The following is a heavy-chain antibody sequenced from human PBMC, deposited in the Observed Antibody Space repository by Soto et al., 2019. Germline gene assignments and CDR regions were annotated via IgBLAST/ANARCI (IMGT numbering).Heavy chain of an antibody. D-gene: IGHD6-13*01. J-gene: IGHJ4*02. CDR1: GFTVSSNY. CDR3: ASPTFHPPFIAEQQKPQFDY. Sequence: GGSLRLSCAASGFTVSSNYMSWVRQAPGKGLEWVSVIYSGGSTYYADSVKGRFTISRHNSKNTLYLQMNSLRAEDTAVYYCASPTFHPPFIAEQQKPQFDYWGQGTLVTVAS. CDR2: IYSGGST. V-gene: IGHV3-53*04.